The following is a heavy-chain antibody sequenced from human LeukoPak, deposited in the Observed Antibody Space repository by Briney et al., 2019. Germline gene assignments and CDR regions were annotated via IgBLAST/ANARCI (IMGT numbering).Heavy chain of an antibody. Sequence: GGSLRLSCAASGFTFSSYAMSWVRQAPGKGLEWVSGISGSGGSTYYADSVKGRFTISRDNSKNTLYLQMNSLRAEDTAVYYCAKGSNSWGSSWFDPWGQGTLVTVSS. CDR3: AKGSNSWGSSWFDP. CDR2: ISGSGGST. CDR1: GFTFSSYA. D-gene: IGHD6-6*01. V-gene: IGHV3-23*01. J-gene: IGHJ5*02.